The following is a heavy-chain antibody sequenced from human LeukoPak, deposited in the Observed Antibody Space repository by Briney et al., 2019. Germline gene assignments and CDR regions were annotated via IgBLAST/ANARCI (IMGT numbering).Heavy chain of an antibody. CDR3: ARDGDYDVAIDY. J-gene: IGHJ4*02. CDR1: GFTFSSYE. Sequence: PGVSLRLSCAASGFTFSSYEMNWVRQAPGKGLEWVSYISSSGSTIYYADSVKGRFTISRDNAKNSLYLQMNSLRAEDTAVYYCARDGDYDVAIDYWGQGTLVTVSS. CDR2: ISSSGSTI. D-gene: IGHD4-17*01. V-gene: IGHV3-48*03.